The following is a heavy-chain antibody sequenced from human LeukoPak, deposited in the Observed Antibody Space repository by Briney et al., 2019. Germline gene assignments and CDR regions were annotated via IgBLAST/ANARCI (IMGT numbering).Heavy chain of an antibody. CDR1: GGSISSYY. Sequence: SETLSLTCTVSGGSISSYYWSWIRQPPGKGLEWIGYIYYSGSTNYNPSLKSRVTISIDTSKNQFSLKLSSVTAGDTAVYYCARWTTAGLYYFDNWGQGTLVTVSS. CDR2: IYYSGST. V-gene: IGHV4-59*08. J-gene: IGHJ4*02. CDR3: ARWTTAGLYYFDN. D-gene: IGHD6-13*01.